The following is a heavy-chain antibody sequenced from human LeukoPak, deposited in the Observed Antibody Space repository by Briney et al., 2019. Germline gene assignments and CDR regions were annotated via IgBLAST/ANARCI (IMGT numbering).Heavy chain of an antibody. Sequence: GGSLRLSCAASGFTFSSYGMHWVRQAPGKGLEWVAVISYDGSNKHYADSVKGRFTISRDNSKNTLYLQMHSLRAEDTAVYYCAKGSGYCSGGSCYPQYYFDYWGQGTLVTVSS. D-gene: IGHD2-15*01. CDR1: GFTFSSYG. CDR2: ISYDGSNK. V-gene: IGHV3-30*18. CDR3: AKGSGYCSGGSCYPQYYFDY. J-gene: IGHJ4*02.